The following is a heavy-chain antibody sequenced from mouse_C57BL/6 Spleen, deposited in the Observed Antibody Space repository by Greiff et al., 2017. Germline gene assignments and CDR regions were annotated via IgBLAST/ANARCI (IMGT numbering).Heavy chain of an antibody. D-gene: IGHD1-1*01. CDR3: ARYPGGSFDY. V-gene: IGHV1-55*01. CDR2: IYPGSGST. CDR1: GYTFTSYW. Sequence: QVQLQQPGAELVKPGASVKMSCKASGYTFTSYWITWVKQRPGQGLEWIGDIYPGSGSTNYNEKFKGKATLTVDTSSSTAYMQRSSLTSEDSAVYYCARYPGGSFDYWGQGTTLTVSS. J-gene: IGHJ2*01.